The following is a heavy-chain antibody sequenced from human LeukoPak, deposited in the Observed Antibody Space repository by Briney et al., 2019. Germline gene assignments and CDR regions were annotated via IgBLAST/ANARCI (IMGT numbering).Heavy chain of an antibody. D-gene: IGHD6-13*01. Sequence: CGPTLANPTPALTLTCTFLGFSLSTSGVGLDWIRHPPGKALEWLALIYWDDDRSYSTSLKNRLTITKDTCKSKEVLTMTNLDPVDTATYYCALVPVIAAAVYIDYWGQGSLVTASS. V-gene: IGHV2-5*02. CDR3: ALVPVIAAAVYIDY. CDR1: GFSLSTSGVG. CDR2: IYWDDDR. J-gene: IGHJ4*01.